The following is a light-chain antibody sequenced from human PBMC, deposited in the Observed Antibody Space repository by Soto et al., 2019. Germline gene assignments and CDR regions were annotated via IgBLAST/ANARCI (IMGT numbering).Light chain of an antibody. CDR1: QSVSSY. V-gene: IGKV3-11*01. J-gene: IGKJ3*01. CDR2: DAS. Sequence: EIVFTQSPGTLSLSPGERATLSCRASQSVSSYLAWYQQKPGQAPRLLIYDASNRATGIPARFSGSGSGTDFTLTISSLEPEDFAVYYCQQRSNWPITFGPGTKVDIK. CDR3: QQRSNWPIT.